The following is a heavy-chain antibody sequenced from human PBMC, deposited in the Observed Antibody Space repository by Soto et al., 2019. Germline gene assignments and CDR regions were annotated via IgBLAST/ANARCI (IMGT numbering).Heavy chain of an antibody. Sequence: GGSLRLSCAASGFTFSSYAMSWVRQAPGKGLEWVSAISGSGGSTYYADSVKGRFTISRDNSKNTLYLQMNSLRAEDTAIYYCAKGGMAVAGTFVDYWGQGTLVTVSS. CDR1: GFTFSSYA. CDR2: ISGSGGST. J-gene: IGHJ4*02. CDR3: AKGGMAVAGTFVDY. V-gene: IGHV3-23*01. D-gene: IGHD6-19*01.